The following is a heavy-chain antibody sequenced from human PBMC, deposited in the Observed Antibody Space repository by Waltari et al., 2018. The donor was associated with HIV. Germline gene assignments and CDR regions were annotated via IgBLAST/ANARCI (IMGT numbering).Heavy chain of an antibody. J-gene: IGHJ4*02. Sequence: QVQLVQSGAEVKKPGSSVKVSCKASGGTFSSYAISWVRQAPGQGLEWMGGSSPVCGTANDAQKSQGRVTITADESTSTAYMELSSLRSEDTAVYYCASHPHYYDSSGYNAEFDYWGQGTLVTVSS. CDR1: GGTFSSYA. CDR3: ASHPHYYDSSGYNAEFDY. CDR2: SSPVCGTA. D-gene: IGHD3-22*01. V-gene: IGHV1-69*12.